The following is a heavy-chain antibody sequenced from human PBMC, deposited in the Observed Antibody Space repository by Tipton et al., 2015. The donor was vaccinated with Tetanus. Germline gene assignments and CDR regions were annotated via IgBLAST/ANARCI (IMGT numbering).Heavy chain of an antibody. V-gene: IGHV3-30*18. CDR2: ISYDGSHK. J-gene: IGHJ2*01. CDR3: AKGVAPVWEWSFDL. CDR1: GYNFNLYW. D-gene: IGHD3-3*01. Sequence: QVQLVQSGAEVKRPGESLKISCQGSGYNFNLYWIAWVRQMPGKGLEWVAVISYDGSHKYYADSVRGRFSISRDNSKNTLYLQMNSLRTEDTALYYCAKGVAPVWEWSFDLWGRGTLVTVSS.